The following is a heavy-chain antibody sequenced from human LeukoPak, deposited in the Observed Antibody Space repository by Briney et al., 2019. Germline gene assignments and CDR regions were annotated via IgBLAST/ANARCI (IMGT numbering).Heavy chain of an antibody. CDR1: GFTFSSYS. J-gene: IGHJ4*02. Sequence: PGGSLRLSCAASGFTFSSYSMNWVRQAPGKGLEWVSSISSSSSYIYYADSVKGRFTISRDNAKNSLYLQMNSLRAEDTAVYYCAREAPIFDSGSYYKSLGYWGQGTLVTVSS. V-gene: IGHV3-21*04. CDR3: AREAPIFDSGSYYKSLGY. CDR2: ISSSSSYI. D-gene: IGHD3-10*01.